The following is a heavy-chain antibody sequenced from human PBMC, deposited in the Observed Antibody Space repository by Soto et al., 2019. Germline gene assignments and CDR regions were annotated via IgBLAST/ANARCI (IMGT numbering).Heavy chain of an antibody. CDR1: GYTFTSYG. Sequence: GASVKVSCTASGYTFTSYGISWVRQAPGQGLEWMGWISAYNGNTNYAQKLQGRVTMTTDTSTSTAYMELRSLRSDDTAVYYCARDQWQWLVFGAFDIWGQGTMVTVSS. CDR3: ARDQWQWLVFGAFDI. J-gene: IGHJ3*02. CDR2: ISAYNGNT. V-gene: IGHV1-18*01. D-gene: IGHD6-19*01.